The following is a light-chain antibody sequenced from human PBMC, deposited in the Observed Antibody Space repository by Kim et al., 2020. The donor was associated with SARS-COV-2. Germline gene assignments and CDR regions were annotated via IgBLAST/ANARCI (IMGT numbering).Light chain of an antibody. CDR3: QTWGTGIRV. CDR1: SRHSTYD. V-gene: IGLV4-69*01. J-gene: IGLJ3*02. CDR2: LNSGGSH. Sequence: ASVKLTCTLSSRHSTYDIAWHQQQPGRGPRYLMTLNSGGSHSKGDGIPDRFSGSSSGAERYLIISSLQSEDEADYYCQTWGTGIRVFGGGTQLTVL.